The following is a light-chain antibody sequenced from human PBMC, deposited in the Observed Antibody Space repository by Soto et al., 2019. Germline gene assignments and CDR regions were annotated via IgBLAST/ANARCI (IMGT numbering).Light chain of an antibody. CDR3: SSYISSSTLYV. CDR2: EVS. J-gene: IGLJ1*01. V-gene: IGLV2-14*01. CDR1: SSDVGGYNY. Sequence: QSVLTLPASVSGSPGQSITISCTGTSSDVGGYNYVSWYQQHPGKAPKLMIYEVSNRPSGVSNRFSGSKSGNTASLTISGLQAEDEADYYCSSYISSSTLYVFGTGTKVTVL.